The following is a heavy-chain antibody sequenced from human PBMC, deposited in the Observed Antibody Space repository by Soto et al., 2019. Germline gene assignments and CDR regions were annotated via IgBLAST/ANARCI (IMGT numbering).Heavy chain of an antibody. Sequence: EVQLVESGGGLVKPGGSLRLSCAASGFTFSNAWMSWVRQAPGKGLEWVGRIKSKTDGGTTDYAAPVKGRFTISRDDSKNTLYLQMNSLKTEDTAVCYCTTGDDYIWGSYRYPDYWGQGTLVTVSS. D-gene: IGHD3-16*02. CDR3: TTGDDYIWGSYRYPDY. CDR1: GFTFSNAW. CDR2: IKSKTDGGTT. J-gene: IGHJ4*02. V-gene: IGHV3-15*01.